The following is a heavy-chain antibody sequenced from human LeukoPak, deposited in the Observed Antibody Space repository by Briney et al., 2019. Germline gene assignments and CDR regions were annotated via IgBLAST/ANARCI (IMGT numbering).Heavy chain of an antibody. CDR1: GDSISGDYY. CDR2: IYYSGST. V-gene: IGHV4-30-4*01. Sequence: SETLSLTCTVSGDSISGDYYWSWIRPPPGKGLEWIGYIYYSGSTYYNPSLKSRVTMSVDTSKNQFSLKLSSVTAADTAVYYCARTLAAAGPYSHWGQGTLVTVSS. CDR3: ARTLAAAGPYSH. D-gene: IGHD6-13*01. J-gene: IGHJ4*02.